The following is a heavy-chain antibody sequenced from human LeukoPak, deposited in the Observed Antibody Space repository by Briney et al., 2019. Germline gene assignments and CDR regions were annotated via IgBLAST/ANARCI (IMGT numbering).Heavy chain of an antibody. Sequence: SETLSLTCTVLGGSISSYYWSWIRQPPGKGLEGIGYIYYSGSTNYNPSLKSRVTISVDTSKNQFSLKLSSVTAADTAVYYCARQSQWLVYFDYWGQETLVTVSS. CDR1: GGSISSYY. D-gene: IGHD6-19*01. CDR2: IYYSGST. J-gene: IGHJ4*02. V-gene: IGHV4-59*08. CDR3: ARQSQWLVYFDY.